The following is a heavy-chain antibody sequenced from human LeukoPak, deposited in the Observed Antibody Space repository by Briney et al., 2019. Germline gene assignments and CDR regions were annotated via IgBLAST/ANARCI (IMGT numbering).Heavy chain of an antibody. CDR2: INHSGST. J-gene: IGHJ6*02. Sequence: SETLSLTCAVYGGSFSGYYWSWIRQPPGKGLEWIGEINHSGSTNYNPSLKSRVTISVDTSKNQFSLKLSSVTAADTAVYYCARGHSSGYYPAGYYYYYGMDVWGQGTTVTVSS. CDR1: GGSFSGYY. V-gene: IGHV4-34*01. D-gene: IGHD3-22*01. CDR3: ARGHSSGYYPAGYYYYYGMDV.